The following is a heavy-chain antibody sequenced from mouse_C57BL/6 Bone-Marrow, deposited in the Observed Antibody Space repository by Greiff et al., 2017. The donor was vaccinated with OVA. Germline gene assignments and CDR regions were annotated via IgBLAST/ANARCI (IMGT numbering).Heavy chain of an antibody. V-gene: IGHV1-64*01. CDR1: GYTFTSYW. J-gene: IGHJ1*03. Sequence: VQGVESGAELVKPGASVKLSCKASGYTFTSYWMHWVKQRPGQGLEWIGMIHPNSGSTNYNEKFKSKATLTVDKSSSTAYMQLSSLTSEDSAVYYCARGYFDVWGTGTTVTVSS. CDR2: IHPNSGST. CDR3: ARGYFDV.